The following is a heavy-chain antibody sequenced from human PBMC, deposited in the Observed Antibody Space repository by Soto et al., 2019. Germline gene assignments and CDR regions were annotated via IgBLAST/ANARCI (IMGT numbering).Heavy chain of an antibody. Sequence: QVQLQESGPGLVKPSGTLSLTCAVSGDSVSNTKWWSWVRQPPGKGLERIGAIDHTGSTNYNPSRRSRGTISTDKSENHFSRERSFVTAADTAVYYCTRGGGGACIDYWGQGTLVTVSS. V-gene: IGHV4-4*02. CDR1: GDSVSNTKW. CDR3: TRGGGGACIDY. CDR2: IDHTGST. J-gene: IGHJ4*02. D-gene: IGHD2-21*01.